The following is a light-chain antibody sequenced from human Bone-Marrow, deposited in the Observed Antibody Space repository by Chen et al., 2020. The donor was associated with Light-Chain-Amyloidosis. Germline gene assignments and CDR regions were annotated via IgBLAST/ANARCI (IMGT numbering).Light chain of an antibody. CDR2: GAS. CDR3: QQYNNWPLT. J-gene: IGKJ4*01. Sequence: ETVLTQSPATVSVSPGERATLSCRASQSVSTNLAWYQQKPGQAPRLLIYGASTRAAGIPARFSGSGSGTEFTLNISSLQSEDFAVYYCQQYNNWPLTFGGGTKVEI. V-gene: IGKV3-15*01. CDR1: QSVSTN.